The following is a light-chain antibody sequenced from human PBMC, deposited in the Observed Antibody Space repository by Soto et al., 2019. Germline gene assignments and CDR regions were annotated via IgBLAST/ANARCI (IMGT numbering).Light chain of an antibody. CDR2: DVI. CDR3: CSYVGSYSYV. J-gene: IGLJ1*01. V-gene: IGLV2-11*01. CDR1: SSDVGGYNS. Sequence: QSVLTQPRSVSGSPGQSVTVSCNGTSSDVGGYNSVSWYQEHPGKAPKLMIYDVIKRPSGVPDRFSGSKSGNTASLTISGLLAEDEADYYCCSYVGSYSYVFGTGTKVT.